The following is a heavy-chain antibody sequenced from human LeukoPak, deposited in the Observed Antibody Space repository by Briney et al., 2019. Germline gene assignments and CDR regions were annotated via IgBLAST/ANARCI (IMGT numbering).Heavy chain of an antibody. J-gene: IGHJ3*02. D-gene: IGHD3-10*01. CDR1: GVSFSGYY. Sequence: SETLSLTCAVYGVSFSGYYWSWIRQPPGKTLEWIGSIYSSGSTYYNSSLQSRVIIIIDTPKNHFSLTLSSVTAADTAVYYCARADGYGLVDIWGQGTMVTVSS. V-gene: IGHV4-34*01. CDR3: ARADGYGLVDI. CDR2: IYSSGST.